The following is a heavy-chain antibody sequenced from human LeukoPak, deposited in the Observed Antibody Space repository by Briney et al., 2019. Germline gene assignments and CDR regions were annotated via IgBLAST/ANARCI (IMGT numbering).Heavy chain of an antibody. J-gene: IGHJ6*02. Sequence: ASVKVSCKASGGTFSSYAISWVRQAPGQGLEWMGRIIPIFGIANYAQKFQGRVTITADKSTSTAYMELSSLRSEDTAVYYCASGITSLSGHYYYGMDVWGQGTTVTVSS. CDR1: GGTFSSYA. V-gene: IGHV1-69*04. D-gene: IGHD3-10*01. CDR2: IIPIFGIA. CDR3: ASGITSLSGHYYYGMDV.